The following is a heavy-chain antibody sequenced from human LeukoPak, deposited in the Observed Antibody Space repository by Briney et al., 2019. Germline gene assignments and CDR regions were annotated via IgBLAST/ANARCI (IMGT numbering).Heavy chain of an antibody. Sequence: SETLSLTCAVYGGSFSGYYWSWIRQPPGKGLEWIGEINHSGSTNYNPSLKSRVTISVDTSKNQFSLKLSSVTAADTAVYYCARGPLSYDYVWGSYRYTSLFDYWGQGTLVTVSS. V-gene: IGHV4-34*01. CDR2: INHSGST. CDR3: ARGPLSYDYVWGSYRYTSLFDY. CDR1: GGSFSGYY. J-gene: IGHJ4*02. D-gene: IGHD3-16*02.